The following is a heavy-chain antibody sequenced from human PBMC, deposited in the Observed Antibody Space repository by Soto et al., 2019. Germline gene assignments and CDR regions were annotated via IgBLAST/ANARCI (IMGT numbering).Heavy chain of an antibody. Sequence: QVQLQESGPGLVKPSETLSLTCTVSGGSISSYYWSWIRQPAGKGLEWIGRIYTSGSTNYNPSLKSRVTMSVDTSKNQFSLKLSSVTAADTAVYYCARGVTVAAPSQRRYNWFDPWGQGTLVTVSS. D-gene: IGHD6-19*01. J-gene: IGHJ5*02. CDR1: GGSISSYY. CDR2: IYTSGST. V-gene: IGHV4-4*07. CDR3: ARGVTVAAPSQRRYNWFDP.